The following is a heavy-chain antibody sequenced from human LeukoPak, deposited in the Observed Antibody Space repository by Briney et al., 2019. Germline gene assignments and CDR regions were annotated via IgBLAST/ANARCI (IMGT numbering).Heavy chain of an antibody. CDR1: GYTFTNYG. Sequence: ASVKVSCKASGYTFTNYGITWVRQAPGQGLEWMGWISAYDDNTNYAQNFQGRVAMTTDTSTSTAYMELRSLRSDDTAVYYCARDVTAAFARFAFDIWGQGTMVTVSS. CDR3: ARDVTAAFARFAFDI. CDR2: ISAYDDNT. V-gene: IGHV1-18*01. J-gene: IGHJ3*02. D-gene: IGHD6-13*01.